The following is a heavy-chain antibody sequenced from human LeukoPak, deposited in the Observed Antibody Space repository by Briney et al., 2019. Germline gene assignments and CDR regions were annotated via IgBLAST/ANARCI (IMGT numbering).Heavy chain of an antibody. CDR1: GGTFSSSA. CDR3: AKNWGDD. D-gene: IGHD3-16*01. CDR2: ISGSGSGGST. V-gene: IGHV3-23*01. Sequence: SCKASGGTFSSSALSWVRQAPGKGLEWVSNISGSGSGGSTYYADSVKGRFTISRDNSKNTLYLQMNNLRAEDTAIYYCAKNWGDDWGQGNLVTVSS. J-gene: IGHJ4*02.